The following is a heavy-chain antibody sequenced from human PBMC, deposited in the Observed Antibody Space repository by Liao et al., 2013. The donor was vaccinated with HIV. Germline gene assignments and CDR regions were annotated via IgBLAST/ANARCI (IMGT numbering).Heavy chain of an antibody. CDR3: ARDRRIAAINNYFDY. J-gene: IGHJ4*02. D-gene: IGHD6-25*01. Sequence: QVQLQQWGAGLLKPSETLSLTCAVYGGSFSGYYWSWIRQPPGKGLEWIGEINHSGSTNYNPSLKSRVTISVDTSKNQVSLKLSSVTAADTAVYYCARDRRIAAINNYFDYWAREPWSPSPQ. CDR2: INHSGST. V-gene: IGHV4-34*01. CDR1: GGSFSGYY.